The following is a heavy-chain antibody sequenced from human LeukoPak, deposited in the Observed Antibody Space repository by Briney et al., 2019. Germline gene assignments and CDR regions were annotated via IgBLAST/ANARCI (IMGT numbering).Heavy chain of an antibody. D-gene: IGHD1-26*01. CDR1: GFTFSSYG. J-gene: IGHJ4*02. CDR3: ARGSGATAVFDY. Sequence: GGSLRLSCAVSGFTFSSYGMHWVRQAPGKGLEWVAVIWYDGSNKYYADSVKGRFTISRDNSKNTLYLQMNSLRAEDTAVYYCARGSGATAVFDYWGQGTLVTVSS. V-gene: IGHV3-33*01. CDR2: IWYDGSNK.